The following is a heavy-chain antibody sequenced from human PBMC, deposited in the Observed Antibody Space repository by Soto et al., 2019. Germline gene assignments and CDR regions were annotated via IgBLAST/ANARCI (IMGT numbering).Heavy chain of an antibody. J-gene: IGHJ4*02. CDR3: ARQGSSSSGYYQFDL. D-gene: IGHD3-22*01. CDR2: IFYNGRA. V-gene: IGHV4-31*03. Sequence: PSETLSLTCTVSGDSISSGGYFWSWIRQHPGKGLEWIGYIFYNGRARYNPSLKSRVTILVDTSKNQFSLRLSSVTAADRAVYYCARQGSSSSGYYQFDLWGQGTLVTVSS. CDR1: GDSISSGGYF.